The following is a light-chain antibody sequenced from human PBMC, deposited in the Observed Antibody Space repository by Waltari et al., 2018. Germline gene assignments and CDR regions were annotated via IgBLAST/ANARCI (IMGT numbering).Light chain of an antibody. J-gene: IGLJ1*01. V-gene: IGLV1-47*01. CDR3: AAWDESHYV. Sequence: QSVLTQPPSASETPGQRVTISCSGSHSNLGSNYLYWYQQLPGRAPKLLLYRNNQRPSGVPDRFSGSKYGTSASLAISGLRSEDEGVYYCAAWDESHYVFGPGTEVTVL. CDR1: HSNLGSNY. CDR2: RNN.